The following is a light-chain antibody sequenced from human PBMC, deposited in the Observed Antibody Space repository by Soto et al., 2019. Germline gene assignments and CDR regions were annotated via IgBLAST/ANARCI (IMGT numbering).Light chain of an antibody. Sequence: QSVLTKPPSASGSPGQSLTISCTGTSSDVGFYNFVSWYQQRSGKAPKLVIYEVTKRPSGVPDRFSGSKSGSTASLTVSGLQADDEADYYCASYAGAKLFVFGSGTKVTVL. V-gene: IGLV2-8*01. CDR2: EVT. CDR1: SSDVGFYNF. J-gene: IGLJ1*01. CDR3: ASYAGAKLFV.